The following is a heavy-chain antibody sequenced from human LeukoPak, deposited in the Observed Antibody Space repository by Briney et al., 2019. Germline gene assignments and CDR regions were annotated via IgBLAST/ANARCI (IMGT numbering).Heavy chain of an antibody. CDR3: ARSESLSTFDY. J-gene: IGHJ4*02. CDR1: GGSVRRGNYY. CDR2: IYTSGTT. V-gene: IGHV4-61*02. Sequence: SQTLSLTCTVSGGSVRRGNYYWTWIRQPAGSGLEWIGRIYTSGTTDYNPSLRTRVTISVDASRNQFSLNLSSVTAADTAVYYCARSESLSTFDYWGQGTWSPSPQ.